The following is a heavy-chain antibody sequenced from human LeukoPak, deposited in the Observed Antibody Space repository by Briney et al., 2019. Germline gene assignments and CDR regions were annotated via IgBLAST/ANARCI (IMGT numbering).Heavy chain of an antibody. D-gene: IGHD6-19*01. Sequence: ASVKVSCKASGYTFTSYGISWVRQAPGQGLEWMGWISAYNGNTNYAQKLQGRVTMTTDTSTSTAYMELRSLRSDDTAVYYCARDPYSSGWYSIDYYYGMDVWAKGPRSPSP. J-gene: IGHJ6*02. CDR1: GYTFTSYG. V-gene: IGHV1-18*01. CDR3: ARDPYSSGWYSIDYYYGMDV. CDR2: ISAYNGNT.